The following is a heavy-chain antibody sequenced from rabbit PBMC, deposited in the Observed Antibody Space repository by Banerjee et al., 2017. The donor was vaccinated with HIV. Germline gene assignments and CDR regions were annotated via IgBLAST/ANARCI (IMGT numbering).Heavy chain of an antibody. CDR3: ARDGGYYFNL. CDR2: INSGSGSA. J-gene: IGHJ4*01. CDR1: GFTLITYW. Sequence: QEQLVESGGGLVQPEGSLTLTCKASGFTLITYWMCWVRQAPGKGLEWIGCINSGSGSAYYASWAKGRFTISKTSTTVTLQMTSLTAADTATYFCARDGGYYFNLWGQGTLVTVS. V-gene: IGHV1S45*01. D-gene: IGHD1-1*01.